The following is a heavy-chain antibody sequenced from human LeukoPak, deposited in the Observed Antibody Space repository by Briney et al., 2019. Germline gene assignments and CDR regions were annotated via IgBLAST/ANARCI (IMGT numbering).Heavy chain of an antibody. Sequence: PGGSLRLSCAASGFTFSSYAMSWVRQAPGEGLEGVSGIIDNGYITYYANSLRGRFTISRDNSKNTLFLQMNSLRAEDTPVYYCAKLGGQEVHNYYVAVWGKGTTVAVSS. CDR1: GFTFSSYA. CDR2: IIDNGYIT. D-gene: IGHD3-16*01. J-gene: IGHJ6*03. V-gene: IGHV3-23*01. CDR3: AKLGGQEVHNYYVAV.